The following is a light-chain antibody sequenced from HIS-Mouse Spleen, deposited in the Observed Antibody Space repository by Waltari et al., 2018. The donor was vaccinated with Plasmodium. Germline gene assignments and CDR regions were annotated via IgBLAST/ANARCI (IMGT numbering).Light chain of an antibody. CDR1: QSFSSSY. CDR2: GAS. J-gene: IGKJ2*01. V-gene: IGKV3-20*01. CDR3: QQYGSAPYT. Sequence: EIVLTQSPGTLSLSPGERATLPFRASQSFSSSYLACYQQKPGQAPRLLIYGASSRSTCIPDRFSGSRSGTDFTLTISRLEPEDFAVYDCQQYGSAPYTFGQGTKLEIK.